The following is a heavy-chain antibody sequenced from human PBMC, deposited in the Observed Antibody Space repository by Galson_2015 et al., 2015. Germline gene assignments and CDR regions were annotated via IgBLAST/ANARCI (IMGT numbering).Heavy chain of an antibody. CDR3: ARDDIVVVPAAPWNYYYYGMDV. V-gene: IGHV3-11*01. Sequence: SLRLSCAASGFTFSDYYMSWIRQAPGKGLEWVSYISSSGSTIYYADSVKGRFTISRDNAKNSLYLQMNSLRAEDTAVYYCARDDIVVVPAAPWNYYYYGMDVWGQGTTVTVSS. D-gene: IGHD2-2*01. CDR1: GFTFSDYY. CDR2: ISSSGSTI. J-gene: IGHJ6*02.